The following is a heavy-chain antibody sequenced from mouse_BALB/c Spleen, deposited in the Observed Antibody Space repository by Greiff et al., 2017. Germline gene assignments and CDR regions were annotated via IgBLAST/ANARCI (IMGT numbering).Heavy chain of an antibody. CDR1: GDSITSGY. CDR3: ARLGDYDDWYFDV. Sequence: DVKLVESGPGLVKPSQSLSLTCSVTGDSITSGYWNWIRKFPGNKLEYMGYISYSGSTYYNPSLKSRISITRDTSKNQYYLQLNSVTTEDTATYYCARLGDYDDWYFDVWGAGTTVTVSS. D-gene: IGHD2-4*01. J-gene: IGHJ1*01. V-gene: IGHV3-8*02. CDR2: ISYSGST.